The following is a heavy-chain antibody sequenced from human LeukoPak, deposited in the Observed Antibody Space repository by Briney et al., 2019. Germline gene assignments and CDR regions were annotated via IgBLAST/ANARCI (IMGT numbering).Heavy chain of an antibody. D-gene: IGHD1-26*01. CDR3: AKDRSIGTYYTFDS. V-gene: IGHV3-23*01. CDR2: VSGSGAIA. Sequence: GGSLRLSCAASGFTFNNYAMSWVRQAPGKGLEWVSTVSGSGAIAYYTDSDKGRFTISRDNSKNTLYLQMGSLTAKDTAVYYCAKDRSIGTYYTFDSWGQGTLVTVSS. CDR1: GFTFNNYA. J-gene: IGHJ4*02.